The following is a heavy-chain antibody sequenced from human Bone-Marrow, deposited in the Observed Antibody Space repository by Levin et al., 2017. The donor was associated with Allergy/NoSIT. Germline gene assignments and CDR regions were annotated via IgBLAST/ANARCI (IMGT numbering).Heavy chain of an antibody. CDR2: IKEDGSDK. CDR1: GFTFSTYW. CDR3: ARVQSAGWFDP. V-gene: IGHV3-7*01. J-gene: IGHJ5*02. Sequence: GESLKISCAASGFTFSTYWMGWVRQAPGKGLEWVANIKEDGSDKYYVDSVKGRFTISRDNAKNSLFLQMNSLRAEDTAVYCGARVQSAGWFDPWGQGTLVTVSS.